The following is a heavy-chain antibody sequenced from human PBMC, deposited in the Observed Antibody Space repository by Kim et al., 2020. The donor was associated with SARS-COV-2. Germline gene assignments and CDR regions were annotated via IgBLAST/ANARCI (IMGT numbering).Heavy chain of an antibody. CDR3: ARDHYDSSGPYYYYGIDV. V-gene: IGHV6-1*01. J-gene: IGHJ6*02. D-gene: IGHD3-22*01. CDR2: TYYRSKWYN. Sequence: SQTLSLTCAISGDSVSSNSAAWNWIRQSPSRGLEWLGRTYYRSKWYNDYAVSVKSRITINPDTSKNQFSLQLNSVTPEDTAVYYCARDHYDSSGPYYYYGIDVWGQGTTVTVSS. CDR1: GDSVSSNSAA.